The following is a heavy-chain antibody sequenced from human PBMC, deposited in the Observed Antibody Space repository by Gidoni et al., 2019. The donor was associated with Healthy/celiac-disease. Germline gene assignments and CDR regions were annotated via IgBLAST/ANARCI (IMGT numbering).Heavy chain of an antibody. CDR2: IIPIFGTA. J-gene: IGHJ5*02. V-gene: IGHV1-69*06. CDR3: ARDSSGLDLRFDP. D-gene: IGHD3-22*01. Sequence: QVQLVQSGAEVKKPGSSVKVSCTASSGPFSSYAISWVRHAPGQGLEWMVGIIPIFGTANYAQKFQGRVTITADKSTSTAYMELSSLRSEDTAVYYCARDSSGLDLRFDPWGQGTLVTVSS. CDR1: SGPFSSYA.